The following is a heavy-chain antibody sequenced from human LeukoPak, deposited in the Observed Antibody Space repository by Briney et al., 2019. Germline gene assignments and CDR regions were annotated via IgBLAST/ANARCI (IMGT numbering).Heavy chain of an antibody. Sequence: GGSLRLSCAASGFTFSSYSMNWVRQAPGKGLEWVSSISSSSSYIYYADSVKGRFTISRDNAQNAVFLQMTNLRADDTALYYCARWKMELQRSDFWGQGTVVTVSS. J-gene: IGHJ3*01. CDR3: ARWKMELQRSDF. V-gene: IGHV3-21*01. CDR2: ISSSSSYI. D-gene: IGHD1-7*01. CDR1: GFTFSSYS.